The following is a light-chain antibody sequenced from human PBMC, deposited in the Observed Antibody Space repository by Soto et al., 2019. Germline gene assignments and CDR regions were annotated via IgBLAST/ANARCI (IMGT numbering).Light chain of an antibody. CDR3: QQSYSTSFT. Sequence: DIQMTQSPSSLSASLGDRVTITCRASQSISNYLNWYQPKPAKAPKLLIYAASSLESEAPPRFSGSGSGTDFTLTISSLQPEDFATYSCQQSYSTSFTFGPGTNVDIK. J-gene: IGKJ3*01. V-gene: IGKV1-39*01. CDR2: AAS. CDR1: QSISNY.